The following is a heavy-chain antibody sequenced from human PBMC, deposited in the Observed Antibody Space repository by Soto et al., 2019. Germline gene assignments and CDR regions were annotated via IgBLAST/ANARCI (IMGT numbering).Heavy chain of an antibody. CDR1: GFTFSNFW. Sequence: HPGGSLRLSCAASGFTFSNFWMHWVRQAPGKGPVWVSRINGDGSSTSHADSVKGRFTISRDNAENTLFLQMSGLRAEDTDVYYCARAQLLPDDAFDAWGRGTVVTVSS. D-gene: IGHD2-2*01. CDR3: ARAQLLPDDAFDA. J-gene: IGHJ3*01. V-gene: IGHV3-74*01. CDR2: INGDGSST.